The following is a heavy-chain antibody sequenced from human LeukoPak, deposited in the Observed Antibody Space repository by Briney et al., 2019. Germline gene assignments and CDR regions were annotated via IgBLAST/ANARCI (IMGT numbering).Heavy chain of an antibody. D-gene: IGHD6-13*01. CDR3: ARGAAGTFWFDP. Sequence: ASVKVSCKASGYTFTGYYMHWVRQAPGQGLEWMGWINPNSGGTNYAQKFQGRVTMTRDTSISTAYMEPSRLRSDDTAVYYCARGAAGTFWFDPWGQGTLVTVSS. V-gene: IGHV1-2*02. CDR1: GYTFTGYY. J-gene: IGHJ5*02. CDR2: INPNSGGT.